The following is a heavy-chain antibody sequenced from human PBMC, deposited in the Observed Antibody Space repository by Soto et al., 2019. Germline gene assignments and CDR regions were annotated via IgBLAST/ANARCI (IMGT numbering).Heavy chain of an antibody. V-gene: IGHV4-59*01. CDR3: ARSVAVPGAHIDY. D-gene: IGHD6-19*01. J-gene: IGHJ4*02. Sequence: SETLSLTCSVSGGSISGSDWSWIRQSPGKGLEWLGYVYYTGSTNYSPSLRSRVSISVDTSKNEFSLRLSSVTAADTAVYFCARSVAVPGAHIDYWGQGTQVTXS. CDR1: GGSISGSD. CDR2: VYYTGST.